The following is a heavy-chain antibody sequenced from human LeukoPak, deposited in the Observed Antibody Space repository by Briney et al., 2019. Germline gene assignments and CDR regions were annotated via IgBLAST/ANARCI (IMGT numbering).Heavy chain of an antibody. V-gene: IGHV5-10-1*01. CDR3: ARDYGDYFDY. CDR2: IDPSDSYT. Sequence: GESLKISCKGSGYSFTSYWISWVRQMPGKGLEWMGRIDPSDSYTNYSPSFQGHVTISADKSISTAYLQWSSLKASDTAMDYCARDYGDYFDYWGQGTLVTVSS. D-gene: IGHD4-17*01. J-gene: IGHJ4*02. CDR1: GYSFTSYW.